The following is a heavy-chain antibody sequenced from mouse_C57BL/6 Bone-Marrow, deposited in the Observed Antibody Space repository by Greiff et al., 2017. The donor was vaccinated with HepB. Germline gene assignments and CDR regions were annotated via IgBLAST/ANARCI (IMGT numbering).Heavy chain of an antibody. Sequence: QVQLQQPGAELVKPGASVKMSCKASGYTFTSYWITWVKQRPGQGLEWIGDIYPGSGSTNYNEKLKSKATLTVDTSSSTAYMQLSSMTSEDSAVYYCARDLSLITTGRRLSFDYWGQGTTLTVSS. CDR1: GYTFTSYW. CDR2: IYPGSGST. J-gene: IGHJ2*01. V-gene: IGHV1-55*01. D-gene: IGHD1-1*01. CDR3: ARDLSLITTGRRLSFDY.